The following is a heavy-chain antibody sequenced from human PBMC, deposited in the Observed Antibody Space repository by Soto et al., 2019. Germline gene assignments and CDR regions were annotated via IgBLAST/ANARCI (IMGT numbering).Heavy chain of an antibody. Sequence: SETLSLTWCVSGGSIGSSSYYFGWIRQPPGKGLEWIGSLYYTGTTYYNSSLKSRVTISADKSQNHFYLSLSSVTAAHTAVYSSGAYCSRTSCYYCFDPWGKGTPVTIAS. J-gene: IGHJ5*02. V-gene: IGHV4-39*01. CDR1: GGSIGSSSYY. CDR2: LYYTGTT. CDR3: GAYCSRTSCYYCFDP. D-gene: IGHD2-2*01.